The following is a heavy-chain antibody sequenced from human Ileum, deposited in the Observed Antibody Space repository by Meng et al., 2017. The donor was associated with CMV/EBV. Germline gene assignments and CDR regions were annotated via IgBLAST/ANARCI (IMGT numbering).Heavy chain of an antibody. V-gene: IGHV3-30-3*01. CDR3: AKGWSGGIDYYFDF. CDR2: MSFDVNTE. Sequence: GESLKISCTASGFTFNSYPMHWVRQAPGKGLEWVALMSFDVNTESYAGSVKGRFTVSRDNSKSTLYLQMNSLRAEDTAIYYCAKGWSGGIDYYFDFWGQGTLVTVSS. D-gene: IGHD4/OR15-4a*01. J-gene: IGHJ4*02. CDR1: GFTFNSYP.